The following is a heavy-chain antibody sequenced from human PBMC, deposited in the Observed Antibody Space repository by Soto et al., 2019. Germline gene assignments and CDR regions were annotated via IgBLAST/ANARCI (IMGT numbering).Heavy chain of an antibody. Sequence: PGGALRLPGAASGFTFGSYAMSWVRQAPGKGLEWVSATSGSGGSTYYADSVKGRFTISRDNSKNTLYLQMNSLRAEDTAVYYCAKDQEVNDSSGYNGYCGQGTLVTVYS. CDR2: TSGSGGST. CDR3: AKDQEVNDSSGYNGY. V-gene: IGHV3-23*01. CDR1: GFTFGSYA. D-gene: IGHD3-22*01. J-gene: IGHJ4*02.